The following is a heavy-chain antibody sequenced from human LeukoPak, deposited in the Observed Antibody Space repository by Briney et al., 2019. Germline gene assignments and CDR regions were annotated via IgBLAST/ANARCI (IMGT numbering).Heavy chain of an antibody. D-gene: IGHD6-13*01. CDR2: ISSNGGST. Sequence: GSLRLSCAASGFTFSSYAMHWVRQAPGKGLEYVSAISSNGGSTYYANSVKGRFTISRDNSKNTLYLQMGSLRAEDMAVYYCARVGYTSYYYYGMDVWGQGTTITVSS. CDR3: ARVGYTSYYYYGMDV. CDR1: GFTFSSYA. J-gene: IGHJ6*02. V-gene: IGHV3-64*01.